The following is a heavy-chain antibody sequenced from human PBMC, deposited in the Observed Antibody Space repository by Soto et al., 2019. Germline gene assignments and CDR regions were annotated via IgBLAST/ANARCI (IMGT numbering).Heavy chain of an antibody. Sequence: PGESLKISCRGSGYSFSSYWIGWVHQKPGKGLEWMGIVYPGDSDTRYSPSFQGQVIISADKSIRTAYLQWSSLKASDTAIYYCARVDWKDGYYYHGMDVWGQGTTVTVSS. CDR3: ARVDWKDGYYYHGMDV. D-gene: IGHD1-1*01. J-gene: IGHJ6*02. CDR1: GYSFSSYW. V-gene: IGHV5-51*07. CDR2: VYPGDSDT.